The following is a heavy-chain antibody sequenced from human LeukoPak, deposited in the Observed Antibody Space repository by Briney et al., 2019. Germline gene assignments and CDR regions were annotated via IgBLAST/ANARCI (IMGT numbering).Heavy chain of an antibody. J-gene: IGHJ4*02. CDR3: AKGWGPPSIAVAGTGFDY. D-gene: IGHD6-19*01. CDR1: GFTFSSYA. V-gene: IGHV3-23*01. Sequence: PGGSLRLSCAASGFTFSSYAMSWVRQAPGKGLEWVSAISGSGGSTYYADSVKGRFTISRDNSKNTLYLQMYSLRAEDTAVYYCAKGWGPPSIAVAGTGFDYRGQGTLVTVSS. CDR2: ISGSGGST.